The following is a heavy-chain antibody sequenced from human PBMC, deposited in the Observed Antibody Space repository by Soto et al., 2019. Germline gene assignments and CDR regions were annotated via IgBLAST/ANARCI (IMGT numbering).Heavy chain of an antibody. Sequence: EVQLVESGGGLVKPGGSLRLSCAASGFTFSSYSMNWVRQAPGKGLEWVSSISSSSSYIYYADSVKGRFTISRDNAKNSLYLQLNGLRAEDTAVYYCARELAAAGYDYWGQGTLVTVSS. CDR1: GFTFSSYS. CDR3: ARELAAAGYDY. V-gene: IGHV3-21*01. D-gene: IGHD6-13*01. CDR2: ISSSSSYI. J-gene: IGHJ4*02.